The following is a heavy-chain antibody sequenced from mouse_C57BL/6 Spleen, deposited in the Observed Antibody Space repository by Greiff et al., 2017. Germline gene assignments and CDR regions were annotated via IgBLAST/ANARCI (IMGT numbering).Heavy chain of an antibody. J-gene: IGHJ4*01. CDR3: ARRRNYGAMDY. D-gene: IGHD2-1*01. Sequence: QVHVKQPGTELVKPGASVKLSCKASGYTFTSYWMHWVKQRPGQGLEWIGNINPSNGGTNYNEKFKSKATLTVDKSSSTAYMQLSSLTSEDSAVYYCARRRNYGAMDYWGQGTSVTVSS. V-gene: IGHV1-53*01. CDR1: GYTFTSYW. CDR2: INPSNGGT.